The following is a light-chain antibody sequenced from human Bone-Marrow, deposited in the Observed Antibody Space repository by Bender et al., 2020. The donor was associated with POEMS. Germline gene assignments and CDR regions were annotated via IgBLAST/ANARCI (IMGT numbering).Light chain of an antibody. CDR3: SSYTSRSTGV. V-gene: IGLV2-14*01. CDR2: DVS. J-gene: IGLJ1*01. Sequence: QSALTQPASVSGSAGQSITISCTGTSNDVGGYNYVSWYQQYPGKVPKLMIYDVSNRPSGVSNRFSGSKSGNTASLTISGLQAEDEADYYCSSYTSRSTGVFGTGTKVTVL. CDR1: SNDVGGYNY.